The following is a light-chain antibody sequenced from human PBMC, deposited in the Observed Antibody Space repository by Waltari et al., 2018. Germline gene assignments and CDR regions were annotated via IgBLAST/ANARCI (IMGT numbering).Light chain of an antibody. CDR1: QSVSSNS. CDR3: HQYGNSQG. V-gene: IGKV3-20*01. Sequence: EIVLTQSPGPLSLSPGERATLPCRASQSVSSNSLAWYQQKPGQAPRLLIDGASSRATGVPDRFSGGGSGTDFTLTISRLEPEDFAVYYCHQYGNSQGFGQGTKLEIK. J-gene: IGKJ2*01. CDR2: GAS.